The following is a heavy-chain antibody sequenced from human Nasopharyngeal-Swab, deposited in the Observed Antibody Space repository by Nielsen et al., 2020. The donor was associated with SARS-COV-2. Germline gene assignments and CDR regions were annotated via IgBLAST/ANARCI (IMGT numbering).Heavy chain of an antibody. D-gene: IGHD2-15*01. CDR3: AKDSRRGVVVAAEFYFDS. V-gene: IGHV3-43*01. Sequence: GESLKISCAASGFNFEDYTMHWVRQPPGKGLEWVSLINWDGDSTYYADSMEGRFTVSRDNSKNSLYLQLNDLQTGDTALYYCAKDSRRGVVVAAEFYFDSWGQGTLVTVSS. CDR2: INWDGDST. J-gene: IGHJ4*02. CDR1: GFNFEDYT.